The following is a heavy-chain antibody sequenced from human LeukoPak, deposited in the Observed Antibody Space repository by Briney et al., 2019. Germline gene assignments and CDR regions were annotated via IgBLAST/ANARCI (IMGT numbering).Heavy chain of an antibody. V-gene: IGHV1-24*01. CDR1: GYSLTELS. D-gene: IGHD6-6*01. Sequence: ASVKVSCKVSGYSLTELSMHWVRQAPGKGLEWMGGFDPEDGETIYAQKFQGRVTMTEDTSTDTAYMELSSLRSEDTAVYYCASRPYYYYGMDVWGQGTTVTVSS. CDR3: ASRPYYYYGMDV. CDR2: FDPEDGET. J-gene: IGHJ6*02.